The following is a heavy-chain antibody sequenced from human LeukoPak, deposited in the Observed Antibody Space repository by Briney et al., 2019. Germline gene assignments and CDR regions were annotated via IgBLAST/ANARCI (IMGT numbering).Heavy chain of an antibody. CDR1: GYTFTNYY. D-gene: IGHD2-2*01. CDR2: INPNGGGT. Sequence: GASVKVSCKASGYTFTNYYMYWVRQAPGQGLEWMGWINPNGGGTNYAQKFQGRVTMTKDTSISTAYMELSSLRSDDTAVYYCARAPGVPADPFDYWGQGTLVTVSS. J-gene: IGHJ4*02. CDR3: ARAPGVPADPFDY. V-gene: IGHV1-2*02.